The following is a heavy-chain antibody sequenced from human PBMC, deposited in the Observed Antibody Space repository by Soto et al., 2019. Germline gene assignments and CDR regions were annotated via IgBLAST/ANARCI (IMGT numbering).Heavy chain of an antibody. CDR2: ISGSGGST. CDR1: GFTFSSYA. V-gene: IGHV3-23*01. Sequence: EVQLLESGGGLVQPGGSLRLSCAASGFTFSSYAMSWVRQAPGKGLEWVSAISGSGGSTYYADSVKGRFTISRDNSKNTLYLQMNSLSAEDTAVYYCAKDKSGYYDSSGPFDYWGQGTLVTVSS. CDR3: AKDKSGYYDSSGPFDY. J-gene: IGHJ4*02. D-gene: IGHD3-22*01.